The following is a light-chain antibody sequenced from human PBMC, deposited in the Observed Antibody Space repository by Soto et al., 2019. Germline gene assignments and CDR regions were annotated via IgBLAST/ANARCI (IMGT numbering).Light chain of an antibody. Sequence: DVVMTQSPLSLSVTLGQPASISCSSSQSLLYSNGNTYLNWVQQRPGQPPRRLIYKVSNRDSGVPERFSGSGSGTDFTLKISRVEAEDVCLYYCMQGTHRPVTFGQGTKLEIK. CDR2: KVS. J-gene: IGKJ2*01. V-gene: IGKV2-30*01. CDR1: QSLLYSNGNTY. CDR3: MQGTHRPVT.